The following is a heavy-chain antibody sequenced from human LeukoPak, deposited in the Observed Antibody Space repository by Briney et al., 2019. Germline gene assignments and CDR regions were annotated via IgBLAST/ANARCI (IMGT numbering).Heavy chain of an antibody. CDR2: INTVASYI. CDR1: GFTFNSYS. Sequence: GGSLRLSCAASGFTFNSYSFNWVRQAPGKGLEWVSSINTVASYIYYADSVRGRFTISRDNAENSLWLQMNGLRAEDSAVYYCARLRRNSDRSGFYYYYDNWGQGTLVTVSS. D-gene: IGHD3-22*01. J-gene: IGHJ4*02. V-gene: IGHV3-21*01. CDR3: ARLRRNSDRSGFYYYYDN.